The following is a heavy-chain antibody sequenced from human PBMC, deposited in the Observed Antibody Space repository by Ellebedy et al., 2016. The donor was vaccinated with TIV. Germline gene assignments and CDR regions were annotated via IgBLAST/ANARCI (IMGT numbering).Heavy chain of an antibody. CDR3: ARSYYYYYGMDV. V-gene: IGHV3-21*01. J-gene: IGHJ6*02. CDR1: GFTFSSYS. Sequence: GGSLRLXXAASGFTFSSYSMSWVRQAPGKGLECVSSISLSSDMDNADSVKGRFTISRDNDKKSLYLQMSSLRDEDTAVYYCARSYYYYYGMDVWGQGTTVTVSS. CDR2: ISLSSDM.